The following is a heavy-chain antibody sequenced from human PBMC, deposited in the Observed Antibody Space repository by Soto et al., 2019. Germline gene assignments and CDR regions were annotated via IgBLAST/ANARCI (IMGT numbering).Heavy chain of an antibody. CDR2: IYWDDDK. D-gene: IGHD2-21*02. CDR1: GFSLSTSGVG. Sequence: QITLKESGPTLVRPTQTLTLTCTFSGFSLSTSGVGVGWIRQPPGKALEWLALIYWDDDKRYSPSLKSRLTITKDTSKSQVVLTMTKMDPVHTATYYCAHSRCGGDCLQSYSSHYYYGMDVWGQGTTVTVSS. CDR3: AHSRCGGDCLQSYSSHYYYGMDV. V-gene: IGHV2-5*02. J-gene: IGHJ6*02.